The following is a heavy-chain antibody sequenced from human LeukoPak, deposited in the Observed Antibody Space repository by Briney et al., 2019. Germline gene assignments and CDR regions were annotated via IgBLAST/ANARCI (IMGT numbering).Heavy chain of an antibody. CDR1: GYTFTSYA. Sequence: ASVKVSCKASGYTFTSYAMHWVRQAPGQRLEWMGWINAGNGNTKYSQKFQGRVTITRDTSASTAYMELSSLRSEDTAVYYCARGRAEFFGYLLNDWGQGTLVTVSS. J-gene: IGHJ4*02. CDR2: INAGNGNT. V-gene: IGHV1-3*01. D-gene: IGHD3-3*01. CDR3: ARGRAEFFGYLLND.